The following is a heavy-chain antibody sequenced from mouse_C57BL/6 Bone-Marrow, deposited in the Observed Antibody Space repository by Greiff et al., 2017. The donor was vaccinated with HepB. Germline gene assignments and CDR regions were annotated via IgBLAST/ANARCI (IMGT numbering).Heavy chain of an antibody. CDR3: ARGGGNSYYFDY. CDR2: IYPDSGST. CDR1: GYTFTSYW. J-gene: IGHJ2*01. V-gene: IGHV1-55*01. Sequence: QVQLQESGAELVKPGASVKMSCKASGYTFTSYWITWVKQRPGQGLEWIGDIYPDSGSTNYNEKFKSKATLTVDTSSSTAYMQLSSLTSEDSAVYYCARGGGNSYYFDYWGQGTTLTVSS. D-gene: IGHD2-1*01.